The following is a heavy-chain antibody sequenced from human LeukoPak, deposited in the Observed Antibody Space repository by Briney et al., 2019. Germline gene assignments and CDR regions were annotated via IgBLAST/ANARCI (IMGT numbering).Heavy chain of an antibody. V-gene: IGHV3-48*01. CDR1: GFTFSSYS. CDR3: GAGGDYYGMDV. CDR2: ISSSSSTI. D-gene: IGHD3-16*01. J-gene: IGHJ6*02. Sequence: GGSLRLSCAASGFTFSSYSMNWVRQAPGKGLEWVSYISSSSSTIYYADSVKGRFTISRDNAKNSLYLQMNSLRAEDTAVYYCGAGGDYYGMDVWGQGTTVTVS.